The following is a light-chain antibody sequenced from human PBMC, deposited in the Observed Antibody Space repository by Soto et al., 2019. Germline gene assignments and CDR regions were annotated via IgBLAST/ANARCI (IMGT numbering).Light chain of an antibody. CDR2: GAS. J-gene: IGKJ1*01. Sequence: ETVMTHSRDTVSGSLWQRSTLSGTASQSVSSSYLAWYQQKPGQAPRLLIYGASTRATGIPDRFSGCGPGTDLTLRITRLEPEDFAVYYCQERSNWPPWTFGQGTKVDIK. V-gene: IGKV3D-20*02. CDR3: QERSNWPPWT. CDR1: QSVSSSY.